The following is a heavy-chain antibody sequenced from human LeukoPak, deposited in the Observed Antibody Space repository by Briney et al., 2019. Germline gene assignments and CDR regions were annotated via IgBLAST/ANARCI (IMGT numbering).Heavy chain of an antibody. CDR3: ARGFQRLEHWDWLDP. CDR1: GYTFIDYY. V-gene: IGHV1-2*02. D-gene: IGHD6-25*01. Sequence: ASVKVSCKASGYTFIDYYIHWVRQAPGQGLEWMGWVDPSSGGTKYAQKFQGRVTMTGDTSIRTAYMELNTLRSDDTAVYYCARGFQRLEHWDWLDPWGQGTLVTVAS. CDR2: VDPSSGGT. J-gene: IGHJ5*02.